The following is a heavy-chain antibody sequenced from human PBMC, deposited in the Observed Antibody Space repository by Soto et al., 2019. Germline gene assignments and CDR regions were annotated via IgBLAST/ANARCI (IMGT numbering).Heavy chain of an antibody. D-gene: IGHD3-3*01. CDR2: IYHSGST. CDR1: GGSISSSNW. J-gene: IGHJ6*02. V-gene: IGHV4-4*02. Sequence: NHSDTMSITCAVSGGSISSSNWWRWVRQPPGKGLEWIGEIYHSGSTNYNPSLKSRVTISVDKSKNQFSLKLSSVTAADTAVYYCARGEFLSLSITIFGVTYYGMDVWGQGTTVTVSS. CDR3: ARGEFLSLSITIFGVTYYGMDV.